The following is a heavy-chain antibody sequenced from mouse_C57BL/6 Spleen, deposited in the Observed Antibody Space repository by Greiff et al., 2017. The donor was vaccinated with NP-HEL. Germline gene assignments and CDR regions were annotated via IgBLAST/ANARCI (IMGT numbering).Heavy chain of an antibody. CDR2: IYPGGGDT. V-gene: IGHV1-66*01. J-gene: IGHJ1*03. Sequence: VQLQQSGPELVKPGASVKISCKASGYGFSSSYMHWVKQRPGQGLEWIGWIYPGGGDTKYNEKFKGKATLTADTSSSTAYMQLSSLTSEDFAVYYCAGGNYEYFDVWGTGTTVTVSS. CDR3: AGGNYEYFDV. CDR1: GYGFSSSY. D-gene: IGHD2-4*01.